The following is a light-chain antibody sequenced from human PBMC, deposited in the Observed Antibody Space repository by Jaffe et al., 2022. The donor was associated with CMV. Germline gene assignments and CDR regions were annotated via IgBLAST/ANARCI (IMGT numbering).Light chain of an antibody. J-gene: IGKJ4*01. CDR2: DTS. V-gene: IGKV3-15*01. CDR3: HQYNNWPPVT. CDR1: QSVGSK. Sequence: EIVMTQSPATLSVSPGERATLSCRASQSVGSKLAWYQQKPGQAPRLLIYDTSTRDTGIPARFSGSGSGTEFTLTISSLQSEDFAVYYCHQYNNWPPVTFGGGTKVEIK.